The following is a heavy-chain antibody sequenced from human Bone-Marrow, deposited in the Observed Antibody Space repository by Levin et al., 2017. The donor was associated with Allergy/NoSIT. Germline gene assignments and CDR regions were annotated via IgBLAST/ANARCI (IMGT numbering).Heavy chain of an antibody. D-gene: IGHD3-16*01. Sequence: GESLKISCHTSGYIFANYWIGWVRQMPGKGLEWMGVIYPGDFDTRYNPSFKGHVSISADTSIATAYLQWDSLKPSDTATYYCMRDPEFPEGESIVVGAADYWGPGTPVAV. V-gene: IGHV5-51*06. CDR3: MRDPEFPEGESIVVGAADY. J-gene: IGHJ4*02. CDR2: IYPGDFDT. CDR1: GYIFANYW.